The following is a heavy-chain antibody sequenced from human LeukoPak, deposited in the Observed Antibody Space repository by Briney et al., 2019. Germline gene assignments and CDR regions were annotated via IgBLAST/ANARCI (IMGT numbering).Heavy chain of an antibody. V-gene: IGHV4-59*01. CDR1: GGSISGSY. J-gene: IGHJ4*02. Sequence: SETLSLTCTVSGGSISGSYWSWIRQPPGKGLEWIAYMYNSGSTNYNPSLKGRVTISIDTSKNQFSLKLSSLTAADTAIYYCAGGIESYGDYGYWGQGILVTVSS. CDR3: AGGIESYGDYGY. CDR2: MYNSGST. D-gene: IGHD4-17*01.